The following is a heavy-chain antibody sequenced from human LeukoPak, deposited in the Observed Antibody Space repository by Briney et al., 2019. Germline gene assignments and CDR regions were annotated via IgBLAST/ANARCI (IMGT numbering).Heavy chain of an antibody. J-gene: IGHJ5*02. D-gene: IGHD6-19*01. CDR1: GYTFTDYF. V-gene: IGHV1-2*02. CDR3: ARDGGVAVAGGSDNWFDP. Sequence: ASVKVSCKPSGYTFTDYFVHWVRQAPGQGLEWMGWINPNSGGTEYAQKFLGRVTMTRDTSISTAYMELSRLRSDDTAVYYCARDGGVAVAGGSDNWFDPWGQGTLVTVSS. CDR2: INPNSGGT.